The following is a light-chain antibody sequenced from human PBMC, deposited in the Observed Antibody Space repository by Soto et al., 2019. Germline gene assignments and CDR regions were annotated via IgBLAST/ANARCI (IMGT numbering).Light chain of an antibody. CDR2: DTF. CDR1: QSVTNY. Sequence: IVLTQSPGTLSLSPGENASLSCRASQSVTNYLAWYQQKPGQAPRLLIYDTFTRAAGIPDRFSVSGSGTDFTLIISRLEPEDFALYYCQQYAGSPYTFGQGTKLEIK. V-gene: IGKV3-20*01. CDR3: QQYAGSPYT. J-gene: IGKJ2*01.